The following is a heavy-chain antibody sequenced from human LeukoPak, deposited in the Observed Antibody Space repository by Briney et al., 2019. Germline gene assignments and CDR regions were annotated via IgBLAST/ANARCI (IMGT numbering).Heavy chain of an antibody. CDR1: GFSFSNHA. D-gene: IGHD6-19*01. J-gene: IGHJ4*02. CDR3: VRESSAWELDY. CDR2: LGDNDGRT. V-gene: IGHV3-23*01. Sequence: PGGSLRLSCAASGFSFSNHAMNWVRQAPGKGLEWVSALGDNDGRTFYADSVKGRFTISRDNSKNTLYLQMNSLRAEDTAVYYCVRESSAWELDYWGQGTLVTVSS.